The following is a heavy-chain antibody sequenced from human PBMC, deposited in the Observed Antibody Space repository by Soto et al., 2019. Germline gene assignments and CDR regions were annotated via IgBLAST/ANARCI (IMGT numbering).Heavy chain of an antibody. Sequence: EVQLVESGGDLVQPGRSLRLSCTASGFTFDDYGLSWFRQAPGKGLEWVGFIRSTAYHETPQYAASVQGRFIISRGDSKSIAYLQMNSLKTEYTAVYYCARDGGDDFFIDSWGQGTLVTVSS. V-gene: IGHV3-49*03. J-gene: IGHJ4*02. CDR1: GFTFDDYG. CDR3: ARDGGDDFFIDS. CDR2: IRSTAYHETP. D-gene: IGHD5-12*01.